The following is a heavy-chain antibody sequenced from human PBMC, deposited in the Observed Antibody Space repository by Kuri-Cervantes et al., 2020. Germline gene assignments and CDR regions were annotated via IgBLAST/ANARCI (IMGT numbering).Heavy chain of an antibody. J-gene: IGHJ6*03. CDR3: AKEGVAVAGMYYYYMDV. D-gene: IGHD6-19*01. CDR1: GFAFSFYA. Sequence: GGSLRLSCAASGFAFSFYAMSWVRQTPGKGLEWISAVGGSADTTYYADSVKGRFTISRDKSKNTLYLQMHSLRAEDTAMYYCAKEGVAVAGMYYYYMDVWGKGTTVTVSS. CDR2: VGGSADTT. V-gene: IGHV3-23*01.